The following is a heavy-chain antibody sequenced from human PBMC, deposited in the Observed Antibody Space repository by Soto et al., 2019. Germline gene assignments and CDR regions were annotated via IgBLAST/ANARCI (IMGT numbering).Heavy chain of an antibody. CDR3: VRAGHVFDVHYYGMDL. CDR1: GFTFNDYS. CDR2: ISSSGTYI. V-gene: IGHV3-21*01. J-gene: IGHJ6*02. D-gene: IGHD3-10*01. Sequence: GGSLRLSCEASGFTFNDYSMDWVRQAPEKGLEWVSSISSSGTYIYYADSVKGRFTISRDNANNVMYLQMDTLRAEDTAVYYCVRAGHVFDVHYYGMDLWGQGTTVTVSS.